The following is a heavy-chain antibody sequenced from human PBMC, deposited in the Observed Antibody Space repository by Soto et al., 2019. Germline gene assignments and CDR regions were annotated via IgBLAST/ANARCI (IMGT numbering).Heavy chain of an antibody. D-gene: IGHD1-20*01. CDR1: GGTFSSYA. Sequence: QVQLVQSGAEVKKPGSSVKVSCKASGGTFSSYAISWVRQAPGQGLEWMGGIIPIFGTANYAQKFQGRVTITADESTSTAYMELSSLISEDTAVYYCAAPVEYNWNEVGAFDIWGQGTMVTVSS. J-gene: IGHJ3*02. CDR3: AAPVEYNWNEVGAFDI. CDR2: IIPIFGTA. V-gene: IGHV1-69*01.